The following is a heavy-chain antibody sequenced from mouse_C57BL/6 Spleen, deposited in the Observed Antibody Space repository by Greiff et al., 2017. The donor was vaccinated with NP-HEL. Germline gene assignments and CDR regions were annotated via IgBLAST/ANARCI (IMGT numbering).Heavy chain of an antibody. CDR3: ARSGGYFDV. Sequence: VQLQQSGAELVRPGTSVKVSCKASGYAFTNYLIEWVKQRPGQGLEWIGVINPGSGGTNYNEKFKGKATLTADKSSSTAYMQLSRLTAEDSAVYFCARSGGYFDVWGTGTTVTVSS. CDR1: GYAFTNYL. V-gene: IGHV1-54*01. CDR2: INPGSGGT. D-gene: IGHD3-2*02. J-gene: IGHJ1*03.